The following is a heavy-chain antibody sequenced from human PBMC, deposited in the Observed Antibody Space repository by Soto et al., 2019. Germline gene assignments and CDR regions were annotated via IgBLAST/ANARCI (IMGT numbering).Heavy chain of an antibody. D-gene: IGHD4-17*01. CDR1: GFTFSSYG. CDR3: ARAKMTTVTTSHYYYYGMDV. J-gene: IGHJ6*02. V-gene: IGHV3-33*01. Sequence: PGGSLRLSCAASGFTFSSYGMHWVRQAPGKGLEWVAVIWYDGSNKYYADSVKGRFTISRDNSKNTLYLQMNSLRAEDTAVYYCARAKMTTVTTSHYYYYGMDVWGQGTTVTVSS. CDR2: IWYDGSNK.